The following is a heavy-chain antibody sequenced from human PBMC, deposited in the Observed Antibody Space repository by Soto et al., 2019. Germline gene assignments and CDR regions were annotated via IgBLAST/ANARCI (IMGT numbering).Heavy chain of an antibody. J-gene: IGHJ4*02. CDR2: ISSSGSTI. Sequence: GGSLRLSCAASGFTFSSYEMNWVRQAPGKGLEWVSYISSSGSTIYYADSVKGRFTISRDNAKNSLYLQMNSLRAEDTAVYYCARAINARLVDYWGQGTLVTVSS. V-gene: IGHV3-48*03. CDR3: ARAINARLVDY. D-gene: IGHD4-17*01. CDR1: GFTFSSYE.